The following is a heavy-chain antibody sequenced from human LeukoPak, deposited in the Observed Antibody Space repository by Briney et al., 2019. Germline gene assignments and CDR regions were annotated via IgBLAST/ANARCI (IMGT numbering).Heavy chain of an antibody. Sequence: GGSLRLSCAASGFTISDYSMSWIRQAPGKGLEWVSSISRNSRYIYYADSMRGRFTISRDNAKNSLYLQMNSLKPEDTAVYYCARVAEAAAFDSWGQGTLVTVSS. CDR1: GFTISDYS. D-gene: IGHD6-13*01. J-gene: IGHJ4*02. CDR2: ISRNSRYI. CDR3: ARVAEAAAFDS. V-gene: IGHV3-21*06.